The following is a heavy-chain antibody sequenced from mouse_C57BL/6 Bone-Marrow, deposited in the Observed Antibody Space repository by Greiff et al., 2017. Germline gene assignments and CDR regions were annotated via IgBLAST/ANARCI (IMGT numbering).Heavy chain of an antibody. D-gene: IGHD2-14*01. V-gene: IGHV1-69*01. J-gene: IGHJ2*01. CDR3: ARRYPDY. Sequence: VQLQQSGAELVMPGASVKLSCKASGYTFTSYWMHWVKQRPGQGLEWIGEIDPSDSYTNYNQKFKGKSTLTVDKSSSTAYMQLSSLTSEDSAVYYCARRYPDYWGQGTTLTVSS. CDR1: GYTFTSYW. CDR2: IDPSDSYT.